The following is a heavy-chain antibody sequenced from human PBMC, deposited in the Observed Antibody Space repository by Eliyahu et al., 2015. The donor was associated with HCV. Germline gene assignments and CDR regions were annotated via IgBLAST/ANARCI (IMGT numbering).Heavy chain of an antibody. CDR3: AHQAKRSGAFYPFDY. CDR2: IYWNGNK. J-gene: IGHJ4*02. CDR1: GFSXNTGEVG. Sequence: QITLKESGSTLVKPTQTLTLTCTFAGFSXNTGEVGXGWIRQPPGKALEWLALIYWNGNKFYSPSLESRLTITTDTSKNQVFLTLTNMDPVDTATYFCAHQAKRSGAFYPFDYWGQGTLVSVSS. D-gene: IGHD1-26*01. V-gene: IGHV2-5*01.